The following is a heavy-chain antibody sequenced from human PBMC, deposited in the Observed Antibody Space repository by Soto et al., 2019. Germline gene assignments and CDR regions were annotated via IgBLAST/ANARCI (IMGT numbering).Heavy chain of an antibody. CDR1: GFTFRSYW. Sequence: EGQLVESGGGLVQPGGSLRLSCQGSGFTFRSYWMTWVRRAPGNGLEWVANINLDGSEKYYVDAVKGRFTISRDNVKNSLHLHLRDLRANDTAVDYCARGRMAGNDVPVDWGQGTLVTVSS. V-gene: IGHV3-7*03. CDR2: INLDGSEK. CDR3: ARGRMAGNDVPVD. D-gene: IGHD2-8*01. J-gene: IGHJ1*01.